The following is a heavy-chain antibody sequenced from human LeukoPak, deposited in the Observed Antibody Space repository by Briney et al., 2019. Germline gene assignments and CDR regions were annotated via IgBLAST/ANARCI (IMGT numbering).Heavy chain of an antibody. J-gene: IGHJ5*02. D-gene: IGHD3-10*01. CDR1: GGSFDNEMFH. Sequence: SETLSLTCTVSGGSFDNEMFHWAWIRQPPGKGLQWIASVHQRGNIYDNPSLKNRVIISLDTSKNQFFLTLSSVTAADVAVYYCARQAGIGFDLWGQGTLVGVSS. V-gene: IGHV4-39*01. CDR3: ARQAGIGFDL. CDR2: VHQRGNI.